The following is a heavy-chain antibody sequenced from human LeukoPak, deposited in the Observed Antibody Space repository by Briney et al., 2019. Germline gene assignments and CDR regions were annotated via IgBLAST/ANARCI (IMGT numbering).Heavy chain of an antibody. D-gene: IGHD3-10*01. CDR3: AGGDTYASGSPWYFQH. V-gene: IGHV3-66*01. CDR1: GITVSTNY. CDR2: IYSGGNT. Sequence: AGGSLRLSCAHPGITVSTNYMSWVRHTPRRGLGCVSIIYSGGNTYYADSVQGRFTIPRDKSKGTLFLQMNSLSAEDTAVYYCAGGDTYASGSPWYFQHWGQGTLVTVS. J-gene: IGHJ1*01.